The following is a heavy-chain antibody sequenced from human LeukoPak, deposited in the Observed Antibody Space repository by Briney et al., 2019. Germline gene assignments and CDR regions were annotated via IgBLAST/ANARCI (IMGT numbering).Heavy chain of an antibody. Sequence: SVKVSCKASGGTFSSYAISWVRQAPGQGLEWMGRIMPILGIANYAQKFQGRVTITADKSTSTAYMELSSLRSEDTAVYYCAREGAYCGGDCYSNWFDPWGQGTLVTVSS. CDR3: AREGAYCGGDCYSNWFDP. CDR2: IMPILGIA. D-gene: IGHD2-21*02. V-gene: IGHV1-69*04. CDR1: GGTFSSYA. J-gene: IGHJ5*02.